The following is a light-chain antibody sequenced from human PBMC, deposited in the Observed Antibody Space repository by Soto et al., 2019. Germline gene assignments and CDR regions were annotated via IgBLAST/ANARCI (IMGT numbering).Light chain of an antibody. CDR2: SNN. CDR3: AVWDDSLNGWV. J-gene: IGLJ3*02. Sequence: QSVLTQPPSVSGTPWQRVTISCSGSRSNIGSNTVNWYQQLPGTAPKLLIYSNNQRPSGVPDRFSGSKSGTSASLAISGLQSEDEAEYYCAVWDDSLNGWVFGGGTKLTVL. V-gene: IGLV1-44*01. CDR1: RSNIGSNT.